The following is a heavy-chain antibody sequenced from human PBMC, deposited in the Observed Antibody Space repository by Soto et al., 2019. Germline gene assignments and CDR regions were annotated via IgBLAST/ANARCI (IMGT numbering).Heavy chain of an antibody. CDR3: ARDVPDTALFFYYYGMDV. V-gene: IGHV1-18*01. D-gene: IGHD5-18*01. CDR2: ISTDNGNT. CDR1: GYSFTSYG. J-gene: IGHJ6*02. Sequence: ASVKVSFKASGYSFTSYGISWVRQAPGQGLEWMGWISTDNGNTDYAHNLQGRVTLTTDTSTSTAYMELWSLRSGDTAVYYCARDVPDTALFFYYYGMDVWGQGTTVTVSS.